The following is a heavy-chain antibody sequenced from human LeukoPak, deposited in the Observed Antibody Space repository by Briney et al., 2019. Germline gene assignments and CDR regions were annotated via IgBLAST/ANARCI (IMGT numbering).Heavy chain of an antibody. J-gene: IGHJ5*02. V-gene: IGHV3-15*01. D-gene: IGHD2-15*01. CDR2: IKSKTDGGTT. CDR1: GFTFSNAW. Sequence: GGSLRLSCAASGFTFSNAWIRWVRQAPGEGQEWVGRIKSKTDGGTTDYAAPVKGRFTISREDSKNTLSLQMDSLRTEDTAVYSCTTEARPNVGYFIGGSSQLDTWGQGTLVTVSS. CDR3: TTEARPNVGYFIGGSSQLDT.